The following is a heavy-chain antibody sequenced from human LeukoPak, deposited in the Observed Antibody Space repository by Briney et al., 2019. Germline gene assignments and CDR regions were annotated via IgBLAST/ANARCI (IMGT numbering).Heavy chain of an antibody. CDR2: INHGGST. J-gene: IGHJ6*02. V-gene: IGHV4-34*01. D-gene: IGHD1-26*01. CDR3: ARGRKYSGSYYNYYYYGMDV. CDR1: GGSFSGYY. Sequence: SETLSLTCAVYGGSFSGYYWSWIRQPPGKGLEWIGEINHGGSTNYNPSLKSRVTISVDTSKNQFSLKLSSVTAADTAVYYCARGRKYSGSYYNYYYYGMDVWGQGTTVTVSS.